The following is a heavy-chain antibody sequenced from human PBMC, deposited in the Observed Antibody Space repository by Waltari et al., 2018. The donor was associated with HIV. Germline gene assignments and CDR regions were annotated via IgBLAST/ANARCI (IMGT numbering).Heavy chain of an antibody. CDR3: ARAQGIVATPPDY. V-gene: IGHV3-64*01. J-gene: IGHJ4*02. CDR1: TFSSYA. Sequence: TFSSYAMHWVRQAPGKGLEYVSAISSNGGSTYYANSVKGRFTISRDNSKNTLYLQMGSLRAEDMAVYYCARAQGIVATPPDYWGQGTLVTVSS. CDR2: ISSNGGST. D-gene: IGHD5-12*01.